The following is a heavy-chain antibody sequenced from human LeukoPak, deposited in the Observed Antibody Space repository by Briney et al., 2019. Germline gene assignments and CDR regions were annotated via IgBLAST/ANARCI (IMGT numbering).Heavy chain of an antibody. D-gene: IGHD6-19*01. CDR2: IYPGDSGI. Sequence: GESLKISCKGSGYTFTNYWIGWVRQMPGKGLEWMGIIYPGDSGIRYSPSFQGQVTISADKSITTAYLQWSSLKASDTAMYYCARLEGNSSGSYYGLDVWGQGTTVTVSS. CDR1: GYTFTNYW. J-gene: IGHJ6*02. CDR3: ARLEGNSSGSYYGLDV. V-gene: IGHV5-51*01.